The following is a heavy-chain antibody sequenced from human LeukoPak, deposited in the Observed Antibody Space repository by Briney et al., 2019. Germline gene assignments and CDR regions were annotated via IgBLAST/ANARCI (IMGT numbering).Heavy chain of an antibody. V-gene: IGHV5-51*01. CDR2: IYPGDSDT. J-gene: IGHJ3*02. CDR3: ARGAMATIHHDAFDI. D-gene: IGHD5-24*01. CDR1: GYSFTTSW. Sequence: GESLKISCKGSGYSFTTSWIGWVRQMPGKGLEWMGIIYPGDSDTRYSPSFQGQVTISADKSISTAYLQWSSLKASDTAMYYCARGAMATIHHDAFDIWGQGTMVTVSS.